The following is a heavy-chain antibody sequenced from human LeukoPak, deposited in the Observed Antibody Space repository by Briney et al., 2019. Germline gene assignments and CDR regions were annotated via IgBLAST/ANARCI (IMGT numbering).Heavy chain of an antibody. D-gene: IGHD3-16*01. J-gene: IGHJ5*02. CDR1: GYNFTIYW. V-gene: IGHV5-51*01. CDR3: AIFDFLFGEIDNWFDP. Sequence: GESLRISCKGSGYNFTIYWIGWVRQMPGKGLEWMGIIYPGDSDTRYSPSFQGQVTISADKSISTAYLQWSSLKAADTAMYYCAIFDFLFGEIDNWFDPWGQGTQVTVSS. CDR2: IYPGDSDT.